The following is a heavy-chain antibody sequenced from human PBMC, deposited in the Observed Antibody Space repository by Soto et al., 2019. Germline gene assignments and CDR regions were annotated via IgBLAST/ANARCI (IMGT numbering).Heavy chain of an antibody. Sequence: ASVKVSCKASGYTFTSYGISWVRQAPGQGLEWMGWISAYNGNTNYAQKLQGRVTMTTDTSTSTAYMELRSLRSDDTAVYYCGRYQLLWFGELLLPGSYGMGVWGQGTTVTVSS. J-gene: IGHJ6*02. CDR2: ISAYNGNT. D-gene: IGHD3-10*01. V-gene: IGHV1-18*01. CDR1: GYTFTSYG. CDR3: GRYQLLWFGELLLPGSYGMGV.